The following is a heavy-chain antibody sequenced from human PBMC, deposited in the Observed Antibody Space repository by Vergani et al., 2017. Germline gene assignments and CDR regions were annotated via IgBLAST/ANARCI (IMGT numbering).Heavy chain of an antibody. V-gene: IGHV1-2*02. CDR3: ARVEAAPGQQATVYYYFGMDV. D-gene: IGHD6-13*01. J-gene: IGHJ6*02. Sequence: QVQLVQSGTEVRKPGASVKVSCKASGYTFTGYYMHWVRQAPGQGLEWMGWINPNSGATKYEQKFQGRVTMTRDTSISTAYMELSRLRSDDTAVYYCARVEAAPGQQATVYYYFGMDVWGQGTTVTVSS. CDR2: INPNSGAT. CDR1: GYTFTGYY.